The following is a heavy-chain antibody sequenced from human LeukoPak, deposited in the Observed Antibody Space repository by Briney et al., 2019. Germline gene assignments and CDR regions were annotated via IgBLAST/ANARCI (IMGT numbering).Heavy chain of an antibody. CDR1: GGSFSGYY. CDR3: AGELLSWFDP. CDR2: INHSGST. V-gene: IGHV4-34*01. D-gene: IGHD1-26*01. Sequence: SETLSLTCAVYGGSFSGYYWSWIRQLPGKGLEWIGEINHSGSTNYNPSLKSRVTISVDTSKNQFSLKLSSVTAADTAVYYCAGELLSWFDPWGQGTLVTVSS. J-gene: IGHJ5*02.